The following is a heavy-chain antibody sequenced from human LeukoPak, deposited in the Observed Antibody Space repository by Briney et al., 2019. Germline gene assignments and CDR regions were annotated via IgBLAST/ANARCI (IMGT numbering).Heavy chain of an antibody. Sequence: GGSLRLSCAASGFTFGSYWMSWVRQAPGKGLEWVANIKQDGSEKYYVDSVKGRFTISRDNAKNSLYLQMNSLRAEDTAVYYCARSRYGSGNYWGQGTLVTVSS. J-gene: IGHJ4*02. V-gene: IGHV3-7*01. CDR3: ARSRYGSGNY. CDR1: GFTFGSYW. CDR2: IKQDGSEK. D-gene: IGHD3-10*01.